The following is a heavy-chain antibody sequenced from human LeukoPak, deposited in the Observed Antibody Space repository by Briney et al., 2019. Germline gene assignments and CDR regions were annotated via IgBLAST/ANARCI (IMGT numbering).Heavy chain of an antibody. CDR2: TYYRSKWYS. CDR3: ARDPGWEMRPAFDI. V-gene: IGHV6-1*01. D-gene: IGHD1-26*01. CDR1: GDSVSSNSAS. Sequence: SQTLSLTCAISGDSVSSNSASWNWIRQSPSRGLEWLGRTYYRSKWYSEYAGSVRGRITINADTSKNQFSLQLYSVTPDDTAVYYCARDPGWEMRPAFDIWGQGTMVTVSS. J-gene: IGHJ3*02.